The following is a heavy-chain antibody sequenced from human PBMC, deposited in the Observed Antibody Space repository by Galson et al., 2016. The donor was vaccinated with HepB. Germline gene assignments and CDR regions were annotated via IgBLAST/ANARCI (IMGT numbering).Heavy chain of an antibody. CDR3: ASPRYDFWRRGMDV. CDR1: GFTFSPYW. Sequence: SGFTFSPYWMNWVRQAPGKGLEWVANIKKDGSEKYYVDSVKGRFTISRDNAKNSLYLQMNSLRAEDTAVYYCASPRYDFWRRGMDVWGQGTTVTVSS. J-gene: IGHJ6*02. CDR2: IKKDGSEK. D-gene: IGHD3-3*01. V-gene: IGHV3-7*03.